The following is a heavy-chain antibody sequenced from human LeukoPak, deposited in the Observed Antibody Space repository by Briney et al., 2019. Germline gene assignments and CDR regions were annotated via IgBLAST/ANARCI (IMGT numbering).Heavy chain of an antibody. J-gene: IGHJ4*02. CDR1: GGSISSYY. CDR2: IYYSGST. D-gene: IGHD3-10*01. V-gene: IGHV4-59*01. Sequence: SETLSLTCTVSGGSISSYYWSWIRQPPGKGLEWIGYIYYSGSTDYNPSLKSRVTISVDTSKNQFSLKLSSVTAADTAVYYCARSMVRGVIGWGYYFDYWGQGTLVTVSS. CDR3: ARSMVRGVIGWGYYFDY.